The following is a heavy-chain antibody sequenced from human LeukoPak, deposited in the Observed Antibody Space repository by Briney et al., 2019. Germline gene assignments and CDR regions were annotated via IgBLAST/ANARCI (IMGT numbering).Heavy chain of an antibody. Sequence: GGSLRLSCAASGFSFRSYWMSWVRQAPGKGLEWVANIKQDGSEKYYVDSVKGRFTISRDNAKNSLYLRMNSLRDEDTAVYYCARDGFVWSSGIDYGWFDNWGPGTLVTVSS. CDR3: ARDGFVWSSGIDYGWFDN. CDR1: GFSFRSYW. V-gene: IGHV3-7*05. D-gene: IGHD3-10*01. CDR2: IKQDGSEK. J-gene: IGHJ4*02.